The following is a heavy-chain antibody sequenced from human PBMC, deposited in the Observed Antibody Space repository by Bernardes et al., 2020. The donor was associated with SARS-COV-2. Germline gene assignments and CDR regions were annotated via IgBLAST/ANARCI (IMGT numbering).Heavy chain of an antibody. CDR1: GGSISSSSYY. J-gene: IGHJ5*02. CDR2: IYYSGST. Sequence: SETLSLTCTVSGGSISSSSYYWGWIRQPPGKGLEWIGSIYYSGSTYYNPSLKSRVTISVDTSKNQFSLKLSSVTAADTAVYYCARRSWFDPWGQGTLVTVSS. V-gene: IGHV4-39*01. CDR3: ARRSWFDP.